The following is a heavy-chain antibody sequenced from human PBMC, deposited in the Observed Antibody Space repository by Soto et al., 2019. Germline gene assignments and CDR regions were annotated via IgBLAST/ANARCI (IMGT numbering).Heavy chain of an antibody. CDR3: ARAVRYFDWGFDY. CDR2: ISAYNGNT. CDR1: GYTFTSYG. D-gene: IGHD3-9*01. V-gene: IGHV1-18*01. Sequence: QVQLVQSGAEVKKPGASVKVSCKASGYTFTSYGISWVRQAPGQGLEWMGWISAYNGNTNYAQKLQGRVTMTTDTFTSTGYMERRSLRSDDTAVYYCARAVRYFDWGFDYWGQGTLVTVSS. J-gene: IGHJ4*02.